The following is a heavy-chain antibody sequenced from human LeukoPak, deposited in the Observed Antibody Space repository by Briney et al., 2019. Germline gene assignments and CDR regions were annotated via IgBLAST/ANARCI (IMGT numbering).Heavy chain of an antibody. CDR1: GYTFTGYY. Sequence: ASVKVSCKASGYTFTGYYMHWARQAPGQGLEWMGWINPNSGGTNYAQKFQGRVTMTRDTSISTAYMELSRLRSDDTAVYYCARSPIVVVPAAIDYWGQGTLVIVSS. CDR2: INPNSGGT. J-gene: IGHJ4*02. V-gene: IGHV1-2*02. CDR3: ARSPIVVVPAAIDY. D-gene: IGHD2-2*01.